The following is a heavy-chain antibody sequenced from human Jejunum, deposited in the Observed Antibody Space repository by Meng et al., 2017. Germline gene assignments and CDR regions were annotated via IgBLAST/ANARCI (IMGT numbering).Heavy chain of an antibody. CDR1: GGSITHNSYH. J-gene: IGHJ4*02. V-gene: IGHV4-39*01. CDR3: ATHFNWRPFDF. CDR2: IKYAVGA. D-gene: IGHD1-20*01. Sequence: HLQLQESGTRLVKPLETLSLTCNVSGGSITHNSYHWGWIRQSPGRGLEWIVTIKYAVGAHYRPSLRSRVTIFIDASKNQFSLNLASMTATDTAVYYCATHFNWRPFDFWGPGTLVTVSS.